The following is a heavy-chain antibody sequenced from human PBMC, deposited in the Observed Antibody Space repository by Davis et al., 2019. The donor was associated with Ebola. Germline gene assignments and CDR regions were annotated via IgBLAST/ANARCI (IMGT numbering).Heavy chain of an antibody. CDR2: LIPLLRAS. V-gene: IGHV1-69*11. CDR3: ARVRTSYYYDSSDFPSWFDP. CDR1: GYTFTTYG. Sequence: SVKVSCKASGYTFTTYGISWVRQAPGQGLEWMGTLIPLLRASNYAQKFQGRVTISADESTTTSYLELTGLRHEDTAIYFCARVRTSYYYDSSDFPSWFDPWGQGTQVTVSS. J-gene: IGHJ5*02. D-gene: IGHD3-22*01.